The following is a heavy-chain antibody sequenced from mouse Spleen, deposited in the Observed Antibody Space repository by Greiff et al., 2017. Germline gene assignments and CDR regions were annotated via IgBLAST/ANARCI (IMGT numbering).Heavy chain of an antibody. CDR2: IDTSDSYT. Sequence: QVQLQQPGAELVMPGASVKMSCKASGYTFTDYWMHWVKQRPGQGLEWIGAIDTSDSYTSYNQKFKGKATLTVDESSSTAYMQLSSLTSEDSAVYYCARSGDYGNYAMDYWGQGTSVTVSS. CDR3: ARSGDYGNYAMDY. CDR1: GYTFTDYW. J-gene: IGHJ4*01. D-gene: IGHD2-1*01. V-gene: IGHV1-69*01.